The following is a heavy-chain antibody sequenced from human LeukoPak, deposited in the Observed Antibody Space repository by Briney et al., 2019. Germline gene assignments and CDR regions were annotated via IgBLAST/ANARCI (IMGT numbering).Heavy chain of an antibody. D-gene: IGHD3-22*01. CDR2: ISYDGSNK. J-gene: IGHJ6*02. V-gene: IGHV3-30*18. CDR3: AKDQYYYDSSGYSLVGYYGMDV. CDR1: GFIFSSYG. Sequence: GGSLRLSCAASGFIFSSYGMHWVRQAPGKGLEWVAVISYDGSNKYYADSVKGRFTISRDNSKNTLYLQMNSLRAEDTAVYYCAKDQYYYDSSGYSLVGYYGMDVWGQGTTVTVSS.